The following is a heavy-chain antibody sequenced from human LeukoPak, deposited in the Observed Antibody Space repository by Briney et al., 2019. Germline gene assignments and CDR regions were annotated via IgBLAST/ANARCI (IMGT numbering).Heavy chain of an antibody. CDR2: ITSNGAYT. CDR3: ARVKMGATVSDYYYYYMDV. V-gene: IGHV3-64*02. D-gene: IGHD1-26*01. CDR1: GFTFSDYT. J-gene: IGHJ6*03. Sequence: GGSLRLSCAASGFTFSDYTIHWVRQAPGKRLQSVSAITSNGAYTHYADSVKGRFTISRDNSRNAVFLQMSGLRIEDMAVYYCARVKMGATVSDYYYYYMDVWGKGTTVTVSS.